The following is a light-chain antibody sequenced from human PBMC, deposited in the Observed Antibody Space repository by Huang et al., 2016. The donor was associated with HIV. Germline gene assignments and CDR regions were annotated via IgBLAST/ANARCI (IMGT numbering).Light chain of an antibody. CDR2: GAS. CDR3: QQYGSSPRV. CDR1: QRITSNY. V-gene: IGKV3-20*01. J-gene: IGKJ1*01. Sequence: EMMLTQSPGTLSLSPGERATLSCTASQRITSNYLAWYQQKRGQTPRRLIYGASNRATGIPDRFSGSGSGTDFTLTISRLELEDFALYYCQQYGSSPRVFGQGTKV.